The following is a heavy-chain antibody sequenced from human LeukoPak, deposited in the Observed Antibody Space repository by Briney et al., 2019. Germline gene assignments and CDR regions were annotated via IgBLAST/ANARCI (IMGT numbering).Heavy chain of an antibody. CDR3: ARDRLGPSFSVSHFDL. CDR2: INYNGAIT. J-gene: IGHJ4*02. Sequence: AGGSLRLSCATSGFTFVDYGLSWVHRAPGKGLEWLCAINYNGAITDYADSVKGRFTISRDNAKNSLYLRMDSLRAEDTALYYCARDRLGPSFSVSHFDLWGQGTLVTVSS. D-gene: IGHD3-3*02. CDR1: GFTFVDYG. V-gene: IGHV3-20*04.